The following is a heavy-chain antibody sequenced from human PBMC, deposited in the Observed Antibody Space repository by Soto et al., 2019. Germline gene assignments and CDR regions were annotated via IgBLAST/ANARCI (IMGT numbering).Heavy chain of an antibody. CDR1: GFTFSSYA. V-gene: IGHV3-23*01. CDR3: ARDGRSAAAGPYYYYMDV. J-gene: IGHJ6*03. CDR2: ISGSSST. Sequence: GGSLRLSCAASGFTFSSYAMSWVRQAPGKGLEWVSAISGSSSTYYADSVKGRFTISRDNSKNTLYLQMNSLRAEDTAVYYCARDGRSAAAGPYYYYMDVWGKGTTVTVSS. D-gene: IGHD6-13*01.